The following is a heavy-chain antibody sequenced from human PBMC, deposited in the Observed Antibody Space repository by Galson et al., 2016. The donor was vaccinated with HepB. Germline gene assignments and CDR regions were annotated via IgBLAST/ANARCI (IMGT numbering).Heavy chain of an antibody. Sequence: SLRLSCAASGFTFGSYDMHWVRQVSGRGLEWVAGIGSAGDMYYADYVKGRFTIYRENDRNSLFLQMDSLRAEDTAVYYCAGAPNYYVSSGFFYYGMDIWGQGTTVTVSS. CDR2: IGSAGDM. V-gene: IGHV3-13*01. D-gene: IGHD3-22*01. J-gene: IGHJ6*02. CDR3: AGAPNYYVSSGFFYYGMDI. CDR1: GFTFGSYD.